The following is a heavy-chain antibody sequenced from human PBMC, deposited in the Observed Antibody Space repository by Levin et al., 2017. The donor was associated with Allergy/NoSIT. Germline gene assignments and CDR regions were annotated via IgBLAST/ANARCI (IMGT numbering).Heavy chain of an antibody. CDR2: IYYSGNT. V-gene: IGHV4-39*01. Sequence: SETLSLTCTVSGGSISNDNYYWGWIRQPPGKGLEWIGSIYYSGNTYYNPSLKSRVTTSVDTSKNQFSLKLSSVTAADTAVYYCARQLRTRGMSVAWHAFDIWGQGTMVTVSS. J-gene: IGHJ3*02. CDR1: GGSISNDNYY. D-gene: IGHD6-19*01. CDR3: ARQLRTRGMSVAWHAFDI.